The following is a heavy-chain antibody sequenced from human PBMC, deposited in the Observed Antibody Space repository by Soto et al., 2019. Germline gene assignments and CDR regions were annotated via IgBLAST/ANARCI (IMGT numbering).Heavy chain of an antibody. D-gene: IGHD1-26*01. CDR1: GGSISSSSYY. J-gene: IGHJ4*02. CDR2: IYYSGST. CDR3: ARLSLVGACYYFDY. Sequence: SETLSLTCTVSGGSISSSSYYWGWIRQPPGKGLEWIGSIYYSGSTYYNPSLKSRVTISVDTSKNQFSLKLSSVTAADTAVYYCARLSLVGACYYFDYWGQGTLVTVSS. V-gene: IGHV4-39*01.